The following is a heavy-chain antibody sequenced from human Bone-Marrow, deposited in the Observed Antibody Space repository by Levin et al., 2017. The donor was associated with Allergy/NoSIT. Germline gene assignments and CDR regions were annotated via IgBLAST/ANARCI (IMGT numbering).Heavy chain of an antibody. Sequence: GGSLRLSCAASGFTFSNYGMTWVRQAPGKGLEWVANIKQDGTEKNYVDSVKGRFTISRDNANNALHLQMSSLRVEDTAVYFCARKYSSAWCFDYWGQGILVSVSS. J-gene: IGHJ4*02. V-gene: IGHV3-7*01. CDR1: GFTFSNYG. D-gene: IGHD6-19*01. CDR3: ARKYSSAWCFDY. CDR2: IKQDGTEK.